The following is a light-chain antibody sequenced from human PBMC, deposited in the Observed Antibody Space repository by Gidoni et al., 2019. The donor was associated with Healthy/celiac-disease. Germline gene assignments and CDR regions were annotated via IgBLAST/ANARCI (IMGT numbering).Light chain of an antibody. CDR1: NIGSKS. J-gene: IGLJ3*02. CDR2: YDS. Sequence: GGNNIGSKSVHWYQQKPGQAPVLVIYYDSDRPSGIPERFSGSNSGNTATLTISRVEAGDEADYSCQVWDSGSDHWVFGGGPKLTVL. V-gene: IGLV3-21*04. CDR3: QVWDSGSDHWV.